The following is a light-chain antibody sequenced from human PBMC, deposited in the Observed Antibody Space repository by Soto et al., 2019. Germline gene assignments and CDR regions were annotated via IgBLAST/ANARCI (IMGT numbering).Light chain of an antibody. V-gene: IGKV1-39*01. CDR3: NQSYSAPLT. CDR2: AAS. Sequence: DIQMTQSPSSLSASVGDRVTITCRASQSINTYLNWYQQKPGKAPKLLIYAASTLQSGVQSRFSGSASGTDFTLTISSLQPEDFAIYYCNQSYSAPLTFGGGTKVDIK. J-gene: IGKJ4*01. CDR1: QSINTY.